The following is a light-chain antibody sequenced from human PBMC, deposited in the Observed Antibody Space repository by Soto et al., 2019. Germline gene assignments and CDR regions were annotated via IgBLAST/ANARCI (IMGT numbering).Light chain of an antibody. CDR3: QQYGSSIT. Sequence: EIVLTQSAGTLSLSRGERATLPWRASQSVKSSYLAWYQHKPGQAPRLLIYGTSSRATGIPDRFSGSGSGTDFTLTISRLEPEDFAVYYCQQYGSSITCGQGTRLEI. CDR2: GTS. CDR1: QSVKSSY. J-gene: IGKJ5*01. V-gene: IGKV3-20*01.